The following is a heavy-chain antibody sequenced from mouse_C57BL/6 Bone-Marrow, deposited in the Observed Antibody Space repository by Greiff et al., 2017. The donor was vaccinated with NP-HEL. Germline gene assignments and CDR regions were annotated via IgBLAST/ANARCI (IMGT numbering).Heavy chain of an antibody. CDR1: GFTFSDYY. J-gene: IGHJ4*01. V-gene: IGHV5-12*01. D-gene: IGHD1-1*01. CDR2: ISNGGGST. Sequence: EVKLMESGGGLVQPGGSLKLSCAASGFTFSDYYMYWVRQTPEKRLEWVAYISNGGGSTYYPDTVKGRFTISRDNAKNTLYLQMSRLKSEDTAMYYCARQGITTVVATPYYYAMDYWGQGTSVTVSS. CDR3: ARQGITTVVATPYYYAMDY.